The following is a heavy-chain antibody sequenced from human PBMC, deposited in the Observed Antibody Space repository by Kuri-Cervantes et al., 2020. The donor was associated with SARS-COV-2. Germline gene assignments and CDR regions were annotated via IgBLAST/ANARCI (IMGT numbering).Heavy chain of an antibody. CDR1: GFTFSSYG. V-gene: IGHV3-30*03. CDR2: ISYDGSNK. D-gene: IGHD3-10*01. CDR3: ARVEGEISMVRGFFITPYYYYGVDV. J-gene: IGHJ6*02. Sequence: SLKISCAASGFTFSSYGMHWVRHAPGKRLEWVAVISYDGSNKYYADPVKGRFTISRDNSKNALYLQMNSLRAEDTAVYYCARVEGEISMVRGFFITPYYYYGVDVWGQGTAVTVSS.